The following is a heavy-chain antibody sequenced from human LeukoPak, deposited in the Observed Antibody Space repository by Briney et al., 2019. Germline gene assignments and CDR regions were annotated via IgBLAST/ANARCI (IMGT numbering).Heavy chain of an antibody. V-gene: IGHV1-2*07. CDR2: ITPNSVGT. J-gene: IGHJ4*02. D-gene: IGHD2-2*01. Sequence: ASVKVSCKASGYTFTGYYMHWGGQAPGKGSEGLGCITPNSVGTNYAHTFPGRVTMPSDTSISTAYMELSGLRSDDTAVYYCARLPAAIFAFDYWGQGTLVTVSS. CDR1: GYTFTGYY. CDR3: ARLPAAIFAFDY.